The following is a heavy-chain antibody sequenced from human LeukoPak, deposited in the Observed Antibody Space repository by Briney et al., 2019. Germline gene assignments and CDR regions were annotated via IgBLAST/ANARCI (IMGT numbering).Heavy chain of an antibody. J-gene: IGHJ5*02. CDR2: IKQDGSEK. D-gene: IGHD3-16*01. CDR1: GFTFNTYW. Sequence: GGSLRLSCAASGFTFNTYWMSWVRQAPGKGLEWVANIKQDGSEKYYVDSVKGRFTISRDNAKNSLYLQMNSLRAEDTAVYYCAREGGDWFDPWGQGTLVTVSS. CDR3: AREGGDWFDP. V-gene: IGHV3-7*01.